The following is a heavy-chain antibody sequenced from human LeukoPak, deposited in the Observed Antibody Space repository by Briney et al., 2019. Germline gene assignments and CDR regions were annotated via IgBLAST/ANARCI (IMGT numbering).Heavy chain of an antibody. V-gene: IGHV3-23*01. CDR2: ISGSGGST. J-gene: IGHJ4*02. CDR3: AKDQAKYYYDSSGYPTFDY. D-gene: IGHD3-22*01. Sequence: GGSLRLSCAASGFTFNSYAMSWVRQAPGKGLEWVSAISGSGGSTYYADSVKGRLTISRDNSKNTLYLQMNSLRAEDTAVYYCAKDQAKYYYDSSGYPTFDYWGQGTLVTVSS. CDR1: GFTFNSYA.